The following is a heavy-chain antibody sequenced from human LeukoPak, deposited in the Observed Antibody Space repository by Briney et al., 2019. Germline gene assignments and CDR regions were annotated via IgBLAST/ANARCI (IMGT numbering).Heavy chain of an antibody. CDR1: GYTFTGYY. D-gene: IGHD3-22*01. CDR2: INPNTGGT. J-gene: IGHJ4*02. CDR3: ARVASGDYDTTTYYPSFFDS. V-gene: IGHV1-2*02. Sequence: ASVKVSCKASGYTFTGYYMHWVRQAPGQGLEWMGWINPNTGGTNYAQKFQGRVTLTRDTSISTAYMELSRLRSDDTAVYYCARVASGDYDTTTYYPSFFDSWGQGTLVTVS.